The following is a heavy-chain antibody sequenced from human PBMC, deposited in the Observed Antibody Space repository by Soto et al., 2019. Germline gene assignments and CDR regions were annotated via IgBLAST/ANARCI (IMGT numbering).Heavy chain of an antibody. CDR1: GFRFTSYW. J-gene: IGHJ6*02. V-gene: IGHV5-10-1*04. D-gene: IGHD6-19*01. CDR3: ARSRRGAYSSGWYSPSGYYNYGIDV. Sequence: GESLKISCKGSGFRFTSYWISWVRQMPGKGLEWMGRIDPSDSSTNYSPSFQGQVTISADKSISTAYLQWASLKASDTAMYYCARSRRGAYSSGWYSPSGYYNYGIDVWGQGTKVTVSS. CDR2: IDPSDSST.